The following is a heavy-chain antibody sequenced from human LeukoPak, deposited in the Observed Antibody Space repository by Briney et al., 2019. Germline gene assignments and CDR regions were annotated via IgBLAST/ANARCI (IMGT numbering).Heavy chain of an antibody. J-gene: IGHJ4*02. CDR2: MNPNSGNT. CDR3: ARGGEIWFGELLYYFDY. D-gene: IGHD3-10*01. CDR1: GYTFTSYD. V-gene: IGHV1-8*01. Sequence: ASVKVSCKASGYTFTSYDINWVRQATGQGLEWMGWMNPNSGNTGYAQKFQGRVTMTRNTSISTAYMELSSPRSEDTAVYYCARGGEIWFGELLYYFDYWGQGTLVTVSS.